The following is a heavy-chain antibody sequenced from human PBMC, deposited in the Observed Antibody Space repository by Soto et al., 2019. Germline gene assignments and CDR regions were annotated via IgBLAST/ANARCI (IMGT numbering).Heavy chain of an antibody. CDR1: GFTFSSYW. J-gene: IGHJ4*02. V-gene: IGHV3-74*01. D-gene: IGHD5-18*01. Sequence: GGSLRLSCAASGFTFSSYWMHWVRQAPGKGLVWVSRINSDGSSTSYADSVKGRFTTSRDNAENSLYLQMNSLRPEDTALYYCVRSKGGYSYGTPFDYWGEGTLVTVSS. CDR3: VRSKGGYSYGTPFDY. CDR2: INSDGSST.